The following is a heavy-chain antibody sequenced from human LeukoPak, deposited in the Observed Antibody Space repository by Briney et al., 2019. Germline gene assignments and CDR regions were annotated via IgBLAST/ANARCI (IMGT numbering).Heavy chain of an antibody. CDR2: INHSGST. Sequence: SETLSLTCAVYGGSFSGYYWSWIRQPPGKGLEWIGEINHSGSTNYNPSLKSRVTISVDTSKNQFSLKLSSVTAADTAVYHCARGGGSWYSDYWGQGTLVTVSS. V-gene: IGHV4-34*01. J-gene: IGHJ4*02. D-gene: IGHD6-13*01. CDR3: ARGGGSWYSDY. CDR1: GGSFSGYY.